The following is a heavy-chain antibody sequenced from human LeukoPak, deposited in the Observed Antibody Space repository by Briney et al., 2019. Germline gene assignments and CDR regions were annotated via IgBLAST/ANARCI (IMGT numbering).Heavy chain of an antibody. D-gene: IGHD3-22*01. Sequence: ASVKVSCKASGYTFTSYGISWVRQAPGQGLEWMGWISAYNGNTNYAQKLQGRVTMTTDTSTSTAYMELRSLRSDDTAVYYCARCAHNYYYDSSGYYSHKATTCFDYWGQGTLVTVSS. CDR1: GYTFTSYG. J-gene: IGHJ4*02. CDR3: ARCAHNYYYDSSGYYSHKATTCFDY. V-gene: IGHV1-18*01. CDR2: ISAYNGNT.